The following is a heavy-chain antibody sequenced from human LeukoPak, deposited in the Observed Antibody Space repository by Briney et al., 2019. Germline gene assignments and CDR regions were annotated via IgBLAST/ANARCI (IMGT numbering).Heavy chain of an antibody. Sequence: GGSLRLSCAASRFTFSSFAMHWVRQAPGKGLEWVAVISYDGSNKYYADSVKGRFTISRDNSKNTLYLQMNSLRTEDTAVYYCAQEGIAVPHLTRGYFNLWGRGSLVTVSS. CDR1: RFTFSSFA. D-gene: IGHD6-13*01. CDR3: AQEGIAVPHLTRGYFNL. CDR2: ISYDGSNK. J-gene: IGHJ2*01. V-gene: IGHV3-30*04.